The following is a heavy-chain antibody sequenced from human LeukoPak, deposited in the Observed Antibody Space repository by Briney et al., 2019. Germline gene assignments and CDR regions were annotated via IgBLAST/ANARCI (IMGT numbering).Heavy chain of an antibody. D-gene: IGHD2-21*01. J-gene: IGHJ4*02. CDR2: ISAYNGNT. CDR3: ARSSSVTIPDYYFTT. CDR1: DYTFTSYG. Sequence: ASVKVSCKASDYTFTSYGISWVRQAPGQGLEWMGWISAYNGNTNYAQKLQGRVTMTTDTSTSTAYMELRSLSSDDTAVYCCARSSSVTIPDYYFTTGAREPWSPSPQ. V-gene: IGHV1-18*01.